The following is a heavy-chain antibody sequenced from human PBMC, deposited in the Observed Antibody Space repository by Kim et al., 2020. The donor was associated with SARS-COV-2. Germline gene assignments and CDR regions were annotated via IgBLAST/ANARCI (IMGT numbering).Heavy chain of an antibody. CDR3: AKDTSFGVVTQVYYYYGKDV. J-gene: IGHJ6*04. CDR2: ISYDGSNK. D-gene: IGHD3-3*01. V-gene: IGHV3-30*18. Sequence: GGSLRLSCAASGFTFSSYGMHWVRQAPGKGLEWVAVISYDGSNKYYADSVKGRFTISRDNSKNTLYLQMNSLRAEDTAVYYCAKDTSFGVVTQVYYYYGKDVWGEGSTGTASS. CDR1: GFTFSSYG.